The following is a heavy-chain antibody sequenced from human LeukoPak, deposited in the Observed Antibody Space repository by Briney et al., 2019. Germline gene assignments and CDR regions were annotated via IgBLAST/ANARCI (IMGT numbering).Heavy chain of an antibody. CDR2: IYYSGST. Sequence: PSETLSLTCTVSGGSISSYHWSWIRQPPGKGLEWIGYIYYSGSTNYNPSLKSRVTISVDTSKNQFSLKLSSVTAADTAVYYCARGGGVAGTPYNPYDYWGQGTLVTVSS. D-gene: IGHD6-19*01. V-gene: IGHV4-59*01. CDR3: ARGGGVAGTPYNPYDY. J-gene: IGHJ4*02. CDR1: GGSISSYH.